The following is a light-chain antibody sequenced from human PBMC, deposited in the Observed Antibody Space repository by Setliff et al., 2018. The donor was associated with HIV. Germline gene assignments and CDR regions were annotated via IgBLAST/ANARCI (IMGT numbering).Light chain of an antibody. CDR1: ISDVGGYSY. Sequence: QSALTQPASVSGSPGQSITISCTGTISDVGGYSYVSWYQQHSGKAPKLIIYEVRNRPSGVSNRFSASKSGNTASLTISGLQAADEADYYCSSYAVSNTLPFGTGTKVTVL. CDR2: EVR. J-gene: IGLJ1*01. V-gene: IGLV2-14*03. CDR3: SSYAVSNTLP.